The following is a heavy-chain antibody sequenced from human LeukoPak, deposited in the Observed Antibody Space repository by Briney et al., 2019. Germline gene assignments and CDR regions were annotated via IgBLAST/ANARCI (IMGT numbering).Heavy chain of an antibody. J-gene: IGHJ4*02. CDR2: ISWDGGST. V-gene: IGHV3-43D*03. Sequence: GGSLRLSCAASGFTFDDYAMHWVRQAPGKGLEWVSLISWDGGSTYYADSVKGRFTISRDNSKNSLYLQMNSLRAEDTALYYCAKDTTPLAALYDSSGPFDYWGQGTLVTVSS. CDR3: AKDTTPLAALYDSSGPFDY. CDR1: GFTFDDYA. D-gene: IGHD3-22*01.